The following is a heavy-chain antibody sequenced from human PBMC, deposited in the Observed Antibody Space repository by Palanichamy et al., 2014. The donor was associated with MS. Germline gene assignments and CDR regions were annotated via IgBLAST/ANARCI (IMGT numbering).Heavy chain of an antibody. Sequence: QVRLQQSGPGLVKPSQTLSLTCAISGDSVSSNGAAWNWIRQSPSRGLEWLGRTYYRSNWNSDYAAFVKGRITINADTSKNQFSLQLTSLTPEDTAVYYCARGWALDPWGQGTLVTVSS. D-gene: IGHD1-26*01. CDR1: GDSVSSNGAA. CDR2: TYYRSNWNS. J-gene: IGHJ5*02. V-gene: IGHV6-1*01. CDR3: ARGWALDP.